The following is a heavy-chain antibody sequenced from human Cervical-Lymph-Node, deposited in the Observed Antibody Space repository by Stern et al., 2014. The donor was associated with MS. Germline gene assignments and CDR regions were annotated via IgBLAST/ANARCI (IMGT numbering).Heavy chain of an antibody. CDR3: AHIGLWFGGGYSFDI. V-gene: IGHV2-5*02. CDR1: GFSLSTAGVG. CDR2: IYWDDER. Sequence: QVTLRESGPTLVKPTQTLTLTCTFSGFSLSTAGVGVGWIRQPPGKAPEWLALIYWDDERRYSPSLQNRLTLTKDTSKNQVVLTMTNLDPMDTATYYCAHIGLWFGGGYSFDIWGQGTMVTVSS. D-gene: IGHD3-10*01. J-gene: IGHJ3*02.